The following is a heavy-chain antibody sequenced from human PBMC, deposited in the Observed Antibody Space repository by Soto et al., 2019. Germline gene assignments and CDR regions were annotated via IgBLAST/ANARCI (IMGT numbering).Heavy chain of an antibody. V-gene: IGHV1-46*01. J-gene: IGHJ5*02. CDR2: INPSGGST. D-gene: IGHD3-22*01. CDR3: ARVSSGYYALLIQNWCDP. CDR1: GYTFTSYY. Sequence: ASVKLACKASGYTFTSYYMHWVRQAPGQGLEWMGIINPSGGSTSYAQKFQGRVTMTRDTSTSTVYMELSSLRSEDTAVYYCARVSSGYYALLIQNWCDPCGQGSPVTVSS.